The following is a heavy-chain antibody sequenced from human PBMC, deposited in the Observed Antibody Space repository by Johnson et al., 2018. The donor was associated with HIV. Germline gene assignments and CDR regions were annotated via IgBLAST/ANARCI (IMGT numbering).Heavy chain of an antibody. V-gene: IGHV3-9*01. D-gene: IGHD6-13*01. CDR3: AKDMSRIAAGSDAFDI. Sequence: VQLVESGGGLVQRGGSLGLCCAASGLSVSNNYMSWVRQAPGKGLEWVSGISWNSGSIGYADSVKGRFTISRDNAKNSLYLQMNSLRAEDTALYYCAKDMSRIAAGSDAFDIWGQGTMVTVSS. J-gene: IGHJ3*02. CDR2: ISWNSGSI. CDR1: GLSVSNNY.